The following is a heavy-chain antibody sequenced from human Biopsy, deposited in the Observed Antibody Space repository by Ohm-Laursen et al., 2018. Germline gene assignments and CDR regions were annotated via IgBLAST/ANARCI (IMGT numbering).Heavy chain of an antibody. J-gene: IGHJ3*02. V-gene: IGHV3-9*01. D-gene: IGHD6-19*01. CDR3: AKDRRAVAGYDAFDI. Sequence: SLRLSCAASGFTFDDYAMHWARQASGKGLEWVSGISWNSGSIGYADSVKGRFTISRDNAKNSLYLQMNSLRAEGTALYYCAKDRRAVAGYDAFDIWGQGTMVTVSS. CDR1: GFTFDDYA. CDR2: ISWNSGSI.